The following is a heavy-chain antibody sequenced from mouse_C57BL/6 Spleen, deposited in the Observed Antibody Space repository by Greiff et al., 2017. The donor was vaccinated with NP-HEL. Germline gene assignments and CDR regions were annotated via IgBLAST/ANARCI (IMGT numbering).Heavy chain of an antibody. CDR3: ARAPYYYGYFDY. V-gene: IGHV3-1*01. CDR2: ISYSGST. CDR1: GYSITSGYD. Sequence: VQLQQSGPGMVKPSQSLSLTCTVTGYSITSGYDWHWIRHFPGNKLEWMGYISYSGSTNYNPSLKSRISITHDTSKNHFFLKLNSVTTEDTATYYCARAPYYYGYFDYWGQGTTLTVSS. D-gene: IGHD1-1*01. J-gene: IGHJ2*01.